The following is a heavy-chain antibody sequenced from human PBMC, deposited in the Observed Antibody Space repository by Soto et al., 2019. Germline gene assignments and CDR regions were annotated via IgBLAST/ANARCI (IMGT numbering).Heavy chain of an antibody. CDR1: GFTFSSYA. D-gene: IGHD6-19*01. V-gene: IGHV3-30-3*01. Sequence: GGSLRLSCAASGFTFSSYAMHWVRKAPGKGLEWVAVISYDGSNKYYADSVKGRFTISRDNSNNTLYLQMNSLRAEETAVYYCARVAVAGTHLYYYYGMDAWGQGTTATVSS. J-gene: IGHJ6*02. CDR3: ARVAVAGTHLYYYYGMDA. CDR2: ISYDGSNK.